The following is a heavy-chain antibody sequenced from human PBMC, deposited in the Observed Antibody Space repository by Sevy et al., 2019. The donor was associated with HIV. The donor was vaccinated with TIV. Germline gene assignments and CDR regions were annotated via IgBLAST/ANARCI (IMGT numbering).Heavy chain of an antibody. D-gene: IGHD2-21*02. CDR2: INPKSGGT. Sequence: ASVKVSCKPSGYTFSGYYIHWVRQAPGQGLEWMGWINPKSGGTNYAQKFQGRVTMTRDTSISTAYMELSRLRSDDTAVYYCARGGESLPYCGGDCYPDYWDQGTLVTVSS. V-gene: IGHV1-2*02. CDR1: GYTFSGYY. CDR3: ARGGESLPYCGGDCYPDY. J-gene: IGHJ4*02.